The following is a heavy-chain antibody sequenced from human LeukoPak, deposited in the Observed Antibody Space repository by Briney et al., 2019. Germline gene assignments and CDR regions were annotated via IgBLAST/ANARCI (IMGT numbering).Heavy chain of an antibody. Sequence: ASVKVSCKTSGYSFTRYYMHWVRQAPGQGLEWMGIINPSGGSTSYAQKFQGRVTMTRDTSTSTVYMELSSLRSEDTAVYYCARDLPPYYFDYWGQGTLVTVSS. CDR3: ARDLPPYYFDY. J-gene: IGHJ4*02. CDR2: INPSGGST. V-gene: IGHV1-46*01. CDR1: GYSFTRYY.